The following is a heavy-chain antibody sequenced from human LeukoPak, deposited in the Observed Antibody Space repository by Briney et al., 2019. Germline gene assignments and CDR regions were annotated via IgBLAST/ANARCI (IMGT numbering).Heavy chain of an antibody. D-gene: IGHD1-26*01. CDR3: ARGKLGAQTRNDY. J-gene: IGHJ4*02. CDR2: MNPNSGNT. Sequence: ASVTVSFKGSGYTFTSYDINWVRQAHGQGLEWMGWMNPNSGNTGYAQKFQGRVTMTRNTSISTAYMELSSLRSEDTAVYYCARGKLGAQTRNDYWGQGTLVTVSS. V-gene: IGHV1-8*01. CDR1: GYTFTSYD.